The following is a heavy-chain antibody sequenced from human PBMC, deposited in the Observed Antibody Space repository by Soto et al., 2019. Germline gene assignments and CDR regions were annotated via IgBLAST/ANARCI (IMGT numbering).Heavy chain of an antibody. J-gene: IGHJ4*02. CDR1: GGSISSYY. CDR2: IYYSGST. D-gene: IGHD2-15*01. V-gene: IGHV4-59*08. CDR3: ARQSLDIVVVVAATSFDY. Sequence: SETLSLTCTVSGGSISSYYGGWFRQPPGKGLEWIGYIYYSGSTTYHPSLKSRVTISVDTSKNQFSLKMSSVNAADTAVYYCARQSLDIVVVVAATSFDYWGQGTLVTVSS.